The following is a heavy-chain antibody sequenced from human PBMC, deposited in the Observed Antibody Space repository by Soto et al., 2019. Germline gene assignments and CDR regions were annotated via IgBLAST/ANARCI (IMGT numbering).Heavy chain of an antibody. Sequence: GGSLRLSCAASGFTFSSYAMSWVRQAPGKGLEWVSAISGSGGSTYYAHSVKGRFTISRDNSKNTLYLQMNSLRVEDTAVYYCALATREVVVVAATPHYWGQGTLVTVSS. V-gene: IGHV3-23*01. CDR1: GFTFSSYA. CDR3: ALATREVVVVAATPHY. J-gene: IGHJ4*02. D-gene: IGHD2-15*01. CDR2: ISGSGGST.